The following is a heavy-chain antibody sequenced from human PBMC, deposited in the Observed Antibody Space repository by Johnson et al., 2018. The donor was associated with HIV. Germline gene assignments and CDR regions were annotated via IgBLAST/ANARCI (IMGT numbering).Heavy chain of an antibody. Sequence: VQLVESGGGLVQPGGSLRLSCAASGFTFDDYAMHLVRQTPGKGLEWVSGISWNSGSIGYADSVKGRFTISRDNSKNTLYLQMNSLRAEDTAVYYCAKEGSGYFHAFDIWGQGTMVTVSS. J-gene: IGHJ3*02. CDR1: GFTFDDYA. D-gene: IGHD3-22*01. CDR2: ISWNSGSI. V-gene: IGHV3-9*01. CDR3: AKEGSGYFHAFDI.